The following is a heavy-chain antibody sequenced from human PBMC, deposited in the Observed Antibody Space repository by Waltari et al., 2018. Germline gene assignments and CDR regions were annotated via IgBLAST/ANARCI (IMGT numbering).Heavy chain of an antibody. Sequence: EVQVVESGGGLIQPGGSLRLSCAVSGFIVCSNYMSWVRQAPGKGLEWVSVIYSGGSRYYVDSVKGRFTISRDNSKNTIYLEMNSLRGEDTAVYFCVGHRFGSGSYFDYWGQGTPVTVSS. J-gene: IGHJ4*02. D-gene: IGHD3-10*01. V-gene: IGHV3-53*01. CDR1: GFIVCSNY. CDR3: VGHRFGSGSYFDY. CDR2: IYSGGSR.